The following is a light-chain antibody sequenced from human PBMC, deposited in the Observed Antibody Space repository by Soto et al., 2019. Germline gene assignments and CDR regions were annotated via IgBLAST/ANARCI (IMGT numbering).Light chain of an antibody. CDR3: LQYNSWPYT. CDR1: QSVSVN. V-gene: IGKV3-15*01. Sequence: VVMTQSPGTLSVSPGEGATLSCRASQSVSVNLAWYQHRPGQAPRPLIYDASTRAIGVPARFSGRGSGTEFTLTISSLQSEDFAIYYCLQYNSWPYTFGRGTKLEI. J-gene: IGKJ2*01. CDR2: DAS.